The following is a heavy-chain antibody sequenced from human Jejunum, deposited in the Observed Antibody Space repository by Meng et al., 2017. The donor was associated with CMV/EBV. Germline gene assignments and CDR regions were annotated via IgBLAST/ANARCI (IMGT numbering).Heavy chain of an antibody. CDR1: GFTLSSYG. V-gene: IGHV3-30*02. D-gene: IGHD2-8*01. CDR3: AKEGVGGHFDY. Sequence: GKSLKISCAASGFTLSSYGIPWVRQAPGKGLEWVTYAASVKGRFTISRDISKNTLFLQMNSLRAEDTAVYYCAKEGVGGHFDYWGQGTLVTVSS. J-gene: IGHJ4*02.